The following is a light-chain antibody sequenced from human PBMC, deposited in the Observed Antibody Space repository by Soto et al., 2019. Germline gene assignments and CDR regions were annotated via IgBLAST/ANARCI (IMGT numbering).Light chain of an antibody. CDR3: QRYGSSPLYT. CDR1: QSVSSSY. V-gene: IGKV3-20*01. Sequence: EIVLTQSPGTLSLSPGERATLSCRASQSVSSSYLGWYQQKPGQAPRLLIYGASSRATGMPDRFSGSGSGTDFTLAISRLEPEDFAVYYCQRYGSSPLYTFGQGTKLEIK. CDR2: GAS. J-gene: IGKJ2*01.